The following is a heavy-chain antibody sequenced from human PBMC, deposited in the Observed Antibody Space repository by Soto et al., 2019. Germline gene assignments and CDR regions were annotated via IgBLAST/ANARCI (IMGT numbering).Heavy chain of an antibody. V-gene: IGHV4-59*01. CDR3: VRGGPRLLGDY. CDR1: GGSIDLYY. J-gene: IGHJ4*02. CDR2: VYYSGST. D-gene: IGHD2-15*01. Sequence: SETLSLTCTASGGSIDLYYWGWIRQPPGKGLEYIGYVYYSGSTNYSPSLKSRVTLSVDTSKNQFSLRLNSVTTADTAVSYCVRGGPRLLGDYWGRRSRVNV.